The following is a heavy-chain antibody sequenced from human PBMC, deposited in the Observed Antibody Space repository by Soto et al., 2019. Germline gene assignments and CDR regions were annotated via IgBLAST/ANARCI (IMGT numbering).Heavy chain of an antibody. J-gene: IGHJ4*02. D-gene: IGHD6-19*01. V-gene: IGHV4-59*01. Sequence: SETLSLTCTVSGGSISSYYWSWIRQPPGKGLEWIGYIYYSGSTNYNPSLKSRVTISVDTSKNQFSLKLSSVTAADTAVYYCARANSSGWYYFDYWGQGTLVTVSS. CDR2: IYYSGST. CDR3: ARANSSGWYYFDY. CDR1: GGSISSYY.